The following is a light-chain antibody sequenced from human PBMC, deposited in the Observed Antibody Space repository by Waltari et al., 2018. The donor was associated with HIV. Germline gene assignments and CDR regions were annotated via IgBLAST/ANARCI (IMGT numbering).Light chain of an antibody. CDR3: SSYTSSSTPYV. CDR2: DVS. Sequence: QSALTQPASVSGSPGQSITITCTGTSSDVGTYNYVSWYQQHPGKAPKLMIYDVSNRPSGVSNRFSGSKSGNTASLTISGLPAEDEADYYCSSYTSSSTPYVCGTGTKVTVL. J-gene: IGLJ1*01. CDR1: SSDVGTYNY. V-gene: IGLV2-14*03.